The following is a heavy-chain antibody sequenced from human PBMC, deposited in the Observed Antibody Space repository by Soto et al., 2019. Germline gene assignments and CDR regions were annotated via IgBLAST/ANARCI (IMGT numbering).Heavy chain of an antibody. CDR3: ARARDHVGGHIDY. Sequence: QVQLQVSGPGLVKPSQTLSLKCSVSGTSMRSGGNYWSWIRQQTVKGLEWIGQIYHSGTTYYTLTPKFRASISGGPTQRQVSLMLDSVPGADSPVYYCARARDHVGGHIDYWGRGILFTVSS. J-gene: IGHJ4*02. CDR2: IYHSGTT. CDR1: GTSMRSGGNY. V-gene: IGHV4-31*02.